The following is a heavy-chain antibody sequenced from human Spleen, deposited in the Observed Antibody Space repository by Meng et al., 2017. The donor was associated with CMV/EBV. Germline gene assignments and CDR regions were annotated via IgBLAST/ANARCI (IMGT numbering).Heavy chain of an antibody. CDR1: GFTFDDYA. D-gene: IGHD3-10*01. CDR2: ISWNSGSI. Sequence: LRLSCAASGFTFDDYAMHWVRQAPGKGLEWVSGISWNSGSIGYADSVKGRFTISRDNDKNSLYLHMNSLRAEDTAVYYCARERGSDVFYYYYAMDVWGQGTTVTVSS. J-gene: IGHJ6*02. V-gene: IGHV3-9*01. CDR3: ARERGSDVFYYYYAMDV.